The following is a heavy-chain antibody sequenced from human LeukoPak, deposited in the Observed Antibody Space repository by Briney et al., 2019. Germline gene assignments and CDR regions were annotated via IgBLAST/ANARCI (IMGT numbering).Heavy chain of an antibody. V-gene: IGHV3-21*01. CDR1: GFTFSSYS. D-gene: IGHD3-9*01. CDR3: ARERLRYFDWLPQTLFDY. Sequence: PGGSLRLSCVASGFTFSSYSMNWVRPAPGKGLEWVSSISNSSSYIYYADSGKGRITISRDNAKYSLYLQMNSLRAEDTAVYYCARERLRYFDWLPQTLFDYWGQGTLVTVSS. J-gene: IGHJ4*02. CDR2: ISNSSSYI.